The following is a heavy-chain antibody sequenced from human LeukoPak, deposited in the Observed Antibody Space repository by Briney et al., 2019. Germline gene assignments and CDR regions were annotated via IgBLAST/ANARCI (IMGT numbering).Heavy chain of an antibody. CDR2: IKDDESVA. D-gene: IGHD2-21*02. Sequence: PGGSLRLSCAVSGLTFTDYWMHWVRQVPGKGLVWASRIKDDESVAYYADSVKGRFTISRDNAKSTLYLQMNSLRAEDTALYYCARDLPGYCGGDCYPNDYWGQGTLVTVSS. V-gene: IGHV3-74*01. J-gene: IGHJ4*02. CDR3: ARDLPGYCGGDCYPNDY. CDR1: GLTFTDYW.